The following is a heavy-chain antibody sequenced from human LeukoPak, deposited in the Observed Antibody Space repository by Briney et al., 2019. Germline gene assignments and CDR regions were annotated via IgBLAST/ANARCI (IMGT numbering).Heavy chain of an antibody. J-gene: IGHJ3*02. V-gene: IGHV4-59*01. CDR1: GGSISSYY. CDR2: IYYSGST. Sequence: SETLSLTCTVSGGSISSYYWSWIRQPPGKGLEWIGYIYYSGSTNYNPSLKSRVTISVDTSKNQFSLKLSSVTAADTAVYYCARVVEYCTNGVCYTKEDAFDIWGQGTMVTVSS. D-gene: IGHD2-8*01. CDR3: ARVVEYCTNGVCYTKEDAFDI.